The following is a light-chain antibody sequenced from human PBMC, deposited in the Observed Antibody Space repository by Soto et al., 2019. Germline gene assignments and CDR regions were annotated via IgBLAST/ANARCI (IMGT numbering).Light chain of an antibody. CDR3: QRYGSSRPWT. Sequence: EILLTQSPATLPVSPGERATLSCRASQSVGSNLAWFQQKPGQAPRLLIYGSSTRATGVPDRFSGSGSGTDFTLTISRLEPADFAVYYCQRYGSSRPWTFGQGTKVDI. V-gene: IGKV3-20*01. J-gene: IGKJ1*01. CDR1: QSVGSN. CDR2: GSS.